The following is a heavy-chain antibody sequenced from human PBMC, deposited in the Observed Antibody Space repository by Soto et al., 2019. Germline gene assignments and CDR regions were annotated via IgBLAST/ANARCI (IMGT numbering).Heavy chain of an antibody. D-gene: IGHD5-12*01. CDR3: AKDIHVRGGYDLGPFDY. CDR2: ISWNSGSI. J-gene: IGHJ4*02. Sequence: EVQLVESGGGLVQPGRSLRLSCAASGFTFDDYAMHWVRQAPGKGLEWVSGISWNSGSIGYADSVKGRFTISRDNAKNSLYLHMNSLRAEDTALYYCAKDIHVRGGYDLGPFDYWGQGTLVTVSS. CDR1: GFTFDDYA. V-gene: IGHV3-9*01.